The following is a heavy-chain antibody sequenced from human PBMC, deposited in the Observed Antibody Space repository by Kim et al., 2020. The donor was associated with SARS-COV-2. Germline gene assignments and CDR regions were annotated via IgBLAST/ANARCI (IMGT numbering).Heavy chain of an antibody. J-gene: IGHJ4*02. Sequence: ASVKVSCKASGYTFTTYYIHWIRQAPGQGLEWMGIINPSGGSTTYAQKFQGRVTMTRDTSTSTGYLELGSLTSEDTAVFYCARVGSGSSPLDYWGQGTLVTVSS. V-gene: IGHV1-46*01. D-gene: IGHD3-10*01. CDR1: GYTFTTYY. CDR3: ARVGSGSSPLDY. CDR2: INPSGGST.